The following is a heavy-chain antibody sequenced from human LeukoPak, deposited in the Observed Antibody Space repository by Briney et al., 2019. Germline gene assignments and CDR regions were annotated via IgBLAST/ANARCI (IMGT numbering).Heavy chain of an antibody. Sequence: GGSLRLSCAASGFTFSNYWMSWVRQAPGKGLEWVATINQDGSEKYYVDSVKGRFTISRDNAKNSLYLQMNSLRAEDTAVYYCARGGMDSSGYYYEPFDYWGQGTLVTVSS. CDR1: GFTFSNYW. D-gene: IGHD3-22*01. CDR3: ARGGMDSSGYYYEPFDY. CDR2: INQDGSEK. V-gene: IGHV3-7*01. J-gene: IGHJ4*02.